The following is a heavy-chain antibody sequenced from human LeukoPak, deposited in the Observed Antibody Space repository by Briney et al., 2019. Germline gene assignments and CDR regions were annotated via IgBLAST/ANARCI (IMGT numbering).Heavy chain of an antibody. J-gene: IGHJ4*02. D-gene: IGHD5-18*01. CDR1: GFTYSSYW. Sequence: GGSLRLSCATSGFTYSSYWMSWVRQAQGKGLEGVANIRQDESEKYYGDSVKGRCTIPRDNAKRSLYLQIYSLRVEDTAVYYGARVDGSHSFPDSWGQGTLVTVSS. V-gene: IGHV3-7*01. CDR2: IRQDESEK. CDR3: ARVDGSHSFPDS.